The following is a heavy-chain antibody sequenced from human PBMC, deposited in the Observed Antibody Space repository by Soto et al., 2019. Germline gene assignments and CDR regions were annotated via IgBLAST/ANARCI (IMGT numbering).Heavy chain of an antibody. D-gene: IGHD3-3*01. Sequence: PGGSLRLSCAASGFTFSSYWMSWVRQAPGKGLEWVANIKQDGSEKYYVDSVKGRFTISRDNAKNSLYLQMNSLRAEDTAVYYCARRFLEWFYYYGMDVWGQGTTVTVSS. CDR2: IKQDGSEK. CDR3: ARRFLEWFYYYGMDV. CDR1: GFTFSSYW. J-gene: IGHJ6*02. V-gene: IGHV3-7*01.